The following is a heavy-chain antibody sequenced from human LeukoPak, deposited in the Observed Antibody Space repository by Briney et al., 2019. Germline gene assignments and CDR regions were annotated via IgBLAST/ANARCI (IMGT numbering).Heavy chain of an antibody. CDR2: IYYSGST. CDR3: ARSIPHCGGDCYYFDY. CDR1: GGSISSGDYY. V-gene: IGHV4-30-4*01. J-gene: IGHJ4*02. Sequence: SQTLSLTCTVSGGSISSGDYYWSWIRQPPGKGLEWIGYIYYSGSTYYNPSLKSRVTISVDTSKNQFSLKLSSVTAADTAVYYCARSIPHCGGDCYYFDYWGQGTLVTVSS. D-gene: IGHD2-21*02.